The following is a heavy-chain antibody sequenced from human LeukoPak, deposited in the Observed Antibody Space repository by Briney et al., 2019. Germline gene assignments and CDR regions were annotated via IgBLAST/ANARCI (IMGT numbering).Heavy chain of an antibody. D-gene: IGHD4-17*01. J-gene: IGHJ3*02. CDR3: ARASQTTDDAFDI. V-gene: IGHV3-30*19. CDR1: GFSFSSYG. CDR2: ISYDGSNK. Sequence: PGGSLRLSCAASGFSFSSYGMHWVRQAPGKGLEWVAVISYDGSNKYYADSVKGRFTISRDNSKNTLYLQMNSLRAEDTAVYYCARASQTTDDAFDIWGQGTMVTVSS.